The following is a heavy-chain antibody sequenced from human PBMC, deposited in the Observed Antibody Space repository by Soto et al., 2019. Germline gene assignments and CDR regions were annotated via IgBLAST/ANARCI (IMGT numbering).Heavy chain of an antibody. CDR1: GCTFSSYG. Sequence: EVQLLESGGGLVQPGGSLRLSCAASGCTFSSYGMTWVRQAPGKGLEWVSFSSATGAGTYYADSVKGRFTISRDNSKNTLYLQMPILRADDTAVYYCAKDRRAGGNYGFYSDFWGQGALVIVSS. J-gene: IGHJ4*02. V-gene: IGHV3-23*01. D-gene: IGHD1-7*01. CDR3: AKDRRAGGNYGFYSDF. CDR2: SSATGAGT.